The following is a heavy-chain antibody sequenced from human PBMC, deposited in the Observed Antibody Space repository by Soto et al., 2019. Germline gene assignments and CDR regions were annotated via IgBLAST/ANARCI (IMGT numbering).Heavy chain of an antibody. D-gene: IGHD2-2*01. Sequence: SVKGRFTISRDNAQNSLYLQMNSLRAEDTAVYYCAREDIVIVPSESTATDYWGQGTLVTVSS. V-gene: IGHV3-21*01. J-gene: IGHJ4*02. CDR3: AREDIVIVPSESTATDY.